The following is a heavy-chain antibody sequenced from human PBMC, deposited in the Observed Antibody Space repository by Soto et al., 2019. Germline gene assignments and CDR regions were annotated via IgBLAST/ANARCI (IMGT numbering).Heavy chain of an antibody. J-gene: IGHJ4*02. V-gene: IGHV3-33*01. CDR2: IWYDGSNK. CDR3: ARSEKGYYDSSGYGW. D-gene: IGHD3-22*01. CDR1: GFTFSSYG. Sequence: QVQLAESGGGGVQPGRSLSLSCAASGFTFSSYGMHRVRQAPGKGLEGGAVIWYDGSNKYYADSVKGRFTISRDNSKNTLYLQMNSLRAEDTAVYYCARSEKGYYDSSGYGWWGQGTLVTVSS.